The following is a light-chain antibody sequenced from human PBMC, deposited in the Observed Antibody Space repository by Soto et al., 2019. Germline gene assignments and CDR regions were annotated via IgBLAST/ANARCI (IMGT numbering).Light chain of an antibody. V-gene: IGKV1-5*03. J-gene: IGKJ4*01. Sequence: DIQMTQSPSTLPASVGDRVSITCRASQSVNSWLAWYQQKPGKGPKLLIYKAFTLESGVPLRFSGSGSGTELTLTISNLQPDDIATYYCQQYDSYPLTFGGGTKVEI. CDR2: KAF. CDR3: QQYDSYPLT. CDR1: QSVNSW.